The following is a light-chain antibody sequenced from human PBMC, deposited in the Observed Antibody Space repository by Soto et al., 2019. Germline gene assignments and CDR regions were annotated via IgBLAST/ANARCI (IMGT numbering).Light chain of an antibody. Sequence: EIVMTQSAATLSVSPXEXATLSCRASQSVSSNLAWYQQKPGQAPRLLIYGASTRATGIPARFSGSGSGTEFTLTISNLQPDDFATYYCQQYHKFWTFGQGTKVDIK. V-gene: IGKV3-15*01. CDR1: QSVSSN. CDR3: QQYHKFWT. CDR2: GAS. J-gene: IGKJ1*01.